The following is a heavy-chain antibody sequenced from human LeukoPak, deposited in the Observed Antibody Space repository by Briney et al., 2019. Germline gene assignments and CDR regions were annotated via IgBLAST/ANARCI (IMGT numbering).Heavy chain of an antibody. V-gene: IGHV3-23*01. Sequence: GRSLRLSCAASGFTFTSYAMSWVRQGPCRGPHWFSVISGGGGSTYYANSVKGRFTVSRDNSKNTLSLQMNSLRVEDTAIYYCTKDLFYDGSGRYYSQFGNWGQGTLVTVSS. D-gene: IGHD3-10*01. CDR1: GFTFTSYA. CDR2: ISGGGGST. J-gene: IGHJ4*02. CDR3: TKDLFYDGSGRYYSQFGN.